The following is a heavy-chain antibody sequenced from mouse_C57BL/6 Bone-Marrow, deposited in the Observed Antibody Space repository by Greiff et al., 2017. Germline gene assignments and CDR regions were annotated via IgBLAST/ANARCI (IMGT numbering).Heavy chain of an antibody. V-gene: IGHV1-69*01. CDR2: IDPSDSYT. D-gene: IGHD2-2*01. J-gene: IGHJ3*01. CDR1: GYTFTSYW. Sequence: VQLQQPGAELVMPGASVKLSCKASGYTFTSYWMHWVKQRPGQGLEWIGEIDPSDSYTNYNQKFKGKSTLTVDESSSTAYMQLSSLTSEDSAVYYCAREDGYDVFAYWGQGTLVTVSA. CDR3: AREDGYDVFAY.